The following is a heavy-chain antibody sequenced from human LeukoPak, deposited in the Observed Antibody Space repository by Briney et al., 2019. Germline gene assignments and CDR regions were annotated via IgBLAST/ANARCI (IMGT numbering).Heavy chain of an antibody. Sequence: ASVKVSCKASGYTLTSYYIHWVRQAPGQGLEWMGIINPGGGSTSYAQNFQGRVTMTRDTSTSTVYMELSSLRSEDTAIYYCARGGDNSYFDYWGQGTLVTVSS. CDR3: ARGGDNSYFDY. CDR1: GYTLTSYY. V-gene: IGHV1-46*01. J-gene: IGHJ4*02. D-gene: IGHD4-23*01. CDR2: INPGGGST.